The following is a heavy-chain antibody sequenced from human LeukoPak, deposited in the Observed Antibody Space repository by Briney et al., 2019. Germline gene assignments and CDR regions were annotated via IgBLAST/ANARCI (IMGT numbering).Heavy chain of an antibody. D-gene: IGHD6-13*01. CDR1: GYTFTSYA. Sequence: GASVKVSCKASGYTFTSYAMHWVRQAPGQRLEWMGWINAGNGNTKYSQEFQGRVTITRDTSASTAYMELSSLRSEDMAVYYCAISSSWTRFFDYWGQGTLVTVSS. V-gene: IGHV1-3*03. CDR3: AISSSWTRFFDY. CDR2: INAGNGNT. J-gene: IGHJ4*02.